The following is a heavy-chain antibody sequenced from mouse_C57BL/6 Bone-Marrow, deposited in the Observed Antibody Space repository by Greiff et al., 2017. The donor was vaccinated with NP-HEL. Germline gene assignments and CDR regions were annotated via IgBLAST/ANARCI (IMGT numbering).Heavy chain of an antibody. V-gene: IGHV3-6*01. Sequence: EVQVVESGPGLVKPSQSLSLTCSVTGYSITSGYYWNWIRQFPGNKLEWMGYISYDGSNNYNPSLKNRISITRDTSKNQFFLKLNSVTTEDTATYYCASLYPFLYYFDYWGQGTTLTVSS. CDR2: ISYDGSN. CDR1: GYSITSGYY. D-gene: IGHD2-1*01. CDR3: ASLYPFLYYFDY. J-gene: IGHJ2*01.